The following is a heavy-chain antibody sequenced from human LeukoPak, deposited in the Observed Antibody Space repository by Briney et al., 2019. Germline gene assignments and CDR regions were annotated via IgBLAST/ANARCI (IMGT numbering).Heavy chain of an antibody. CDR2: ISYDGSNK. CDR1: GFTFSSYG. Sequence: PGGSLRLSCAASGFTFSSYGMHWVRQAPGKGLEWVAVISYDGSNKYYADSVKGRFTISRDNSKNTPYLQMNSLRAEDTAVYYCAKGDSSPGDYFDYWGQGTLVTVSS. CDR3: AKGDSSPGDYFDY. V-gene: IGHV3-30*18. J-gene: IGHJ4*02. D-gene: IGHD2-2*01.